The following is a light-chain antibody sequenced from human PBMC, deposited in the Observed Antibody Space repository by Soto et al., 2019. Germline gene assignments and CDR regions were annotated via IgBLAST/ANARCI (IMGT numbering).Light chain of an antibody. V-gene: IGKV1-9*01. Sequence: DVQLTQSPSFLSASVGDRVTITCRASQGISSHLAWYQQIPGKGPKLLIYAASTLQSGVPSRFSGSGSGTEFTLAISSLQPEDFATYYCQQANGYPHTFGQGTKLEIK. CDR3: QQANGYPHT. CDR1: QGISSH. J-gene: IGKJ2*01. CDR2: AAS.